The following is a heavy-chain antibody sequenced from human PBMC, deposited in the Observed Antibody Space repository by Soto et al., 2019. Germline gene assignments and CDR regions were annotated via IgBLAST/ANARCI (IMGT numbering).Heavy chain of an antibody. D-gene: IGHD3-22*01. Sequence: SETLCLACTFSVGSISSGDYYWSWIRQPRGKGLEWIGYIYYSGSTYYNPSLKSRVTISVDTSKNQFSLKLSSVTAADTAVYYCARGDDSSGYYHRTYFDYWGQGTMVTVSS. CDR3: ARGDDSSGYYHRTYFDY. CDR1: VGSISSGDYY. V-gene: IGHV4-30-4*01. J-gene: IGHJ4*02. CDR2: IYYSGST.